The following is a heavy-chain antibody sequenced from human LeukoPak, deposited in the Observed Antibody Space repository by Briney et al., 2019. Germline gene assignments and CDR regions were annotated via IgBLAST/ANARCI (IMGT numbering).Heavy chain of an antibody. D-gene: IGHD2-15*01. CDR3: AKGRFCTGSGCYSTAPDY. V-gene: IGHV3-23*01. CDR2: ISGSGDRT. J-gene: IGHJ4*02. Sequence: GGSLRLSCEASGFTFSSYAMSWVRQAPGKGLEWVSAISGSGDRTYYADSVGGRFSISRDSSKSTLFLQMDSLRAEDTAVYYCAKGRFCTGSGCYSTAPDYWGQGTLVTVSS. CDR1: GFTFSSYA.